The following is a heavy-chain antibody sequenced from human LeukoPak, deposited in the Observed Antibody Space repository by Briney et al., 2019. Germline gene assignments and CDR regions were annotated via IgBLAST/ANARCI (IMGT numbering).Heavy chain of an antibody. D-gene: IGHD6-19*01. Sequence: PGRSLRLSCAASGFTFSSYAMHWVRQAPGKGLEWVAVISYDGSNKYYADSVKGRFTISRDNSKNTLYLQMNSLRAEDTAVYYCARGIAVAGHYYYYGMDVWGQGTTVTVSS. CDR2: ISYDGSNK. V-gene: IGHV3-30*04. CDR1: GFTFSSYA. J-gene: IGHJ6*02. CDR3: ARGIAVAGHYYYYGMDV.